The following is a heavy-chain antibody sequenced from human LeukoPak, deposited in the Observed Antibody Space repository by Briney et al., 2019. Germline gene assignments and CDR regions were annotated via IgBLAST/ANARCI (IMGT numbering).Heavy chain of an antibody. CDR2: IQYRGDS. J-gene: IGHJ3*01. CDR1: GYSISTGSY. CDR3: ANAYSRYDPFDV. Sequence: PSETLSLTCTVSGYSISTGSYWGWIRQPPGKGLEWIGNIQYRGDSYYNPSLKSRVTISLDTSKNQFSLRLNSVTAADTAVYYRANAYSRYDPFDVWGQGTMVTVSS. D-gene: IGHD4-11*01. V-gene: IGHV4-38-2*02.